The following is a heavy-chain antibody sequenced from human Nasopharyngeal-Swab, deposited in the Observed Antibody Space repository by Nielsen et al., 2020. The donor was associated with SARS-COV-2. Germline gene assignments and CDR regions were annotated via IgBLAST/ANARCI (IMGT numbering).Heavy chain of an antibody. CDR1: GFTFSGSA. D-gene: IGHD1-26*01. CDR3: ARGPPERGSDWDAFDI. V-gene: IGHV3-73*01. CDR2: SRSKANSYAT. Sequence: GESLKISCAASGFTFSGSAMHWVRQASGKGLEWVGRSRSKANSYATVYAESGTGRFTISRDDSKNTAYLQMNSLKTEDTAVYSCARGPPERGSDWDAFDIWGQGTMVTVSS. J-gene: IGHJ3*02.